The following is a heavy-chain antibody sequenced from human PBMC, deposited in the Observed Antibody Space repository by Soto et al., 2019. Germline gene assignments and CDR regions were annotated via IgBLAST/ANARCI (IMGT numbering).Heavy chain of an antibody. CDR2: ISRSGSGT. V-gene: IGHV3-23*01. J-gene: IGHJ4*02. CDR3: AKAGSGWEYFDY. Sequence: GGSLRLSCAASGFTFSSYAMGWVRQAPGKGLEWVSVISRSGSGTYYADSVKGRFTISRDNSKNTLYLQMDSLRAEDTALYYCAKAGSGWEYFDYWGQGTLVTVSS. CDR1: GFTFSSYA. D-gene: IGHD6-19*01.